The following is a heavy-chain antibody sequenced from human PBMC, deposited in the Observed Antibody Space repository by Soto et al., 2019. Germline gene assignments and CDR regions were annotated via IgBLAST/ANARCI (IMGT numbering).Heavy chain of an antibody. D-gene: IGHD3-10*01. CDR1: GFTFSSYA. V-gene: IGHV3-23*01. CDR3: AKASMVTCYYYYGMDV. J-gene: IGHJ6*02. CDR2: ISGSGGST. Sequence: EVQLLESGGGLVQPGGSLRLSCAASGFTFSSYAMNWVRQAPGKGLEWVSAISGSGGSTYYADSVKGRFTISRDNSKNMLYLQMNSLRAEDTAVYYCAKASMVTCYYYYGMDVWGQGTTVTVSS.